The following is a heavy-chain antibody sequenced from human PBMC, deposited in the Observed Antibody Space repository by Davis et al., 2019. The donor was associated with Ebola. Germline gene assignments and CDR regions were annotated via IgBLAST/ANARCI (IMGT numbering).Heavy chain of an antibody. V-gene: IGHV1-18*04. CDR2: ISAYNGNT. J-gene: IGHJ6*02. CDR3: ARGGITMMVVPRDYYYGLDV. CDR1: GYTFTSYG. D-gene: IGHD3-22*01. Sequence: ASVKVSCKASGYTFTSYGISWVRQAPGQGLEWMGWISAYNGNTNYAQKLQGRVTMTTDTSTSTAYMELRSLRSDDTAVYYCARGGITMMVVPRDYYYGLDVWGQGTTVTVSS.